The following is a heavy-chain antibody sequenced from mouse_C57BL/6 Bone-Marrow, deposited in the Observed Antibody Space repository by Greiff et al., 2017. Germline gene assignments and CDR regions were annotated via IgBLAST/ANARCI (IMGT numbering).Heavy chain of an antibody. V-gene: IGHV1-64*01. CDR1: GYTFTSYW. CDR3: ARVYGRAY. J-gene: IGHJ3*01. Sequence: VQRVESGAELVKPGASVKLSCKASGYTFTSYWMHWVKQRPGQGLEWIGMIHPNSGSTNYNEKFKSKATLTVDKSSSTAYMQLSSLTSEASAVYYCARVYGRAYWGQGTLVTVSA. CDR2: IHPNSGST. D-gene: IGHD1-1*01.